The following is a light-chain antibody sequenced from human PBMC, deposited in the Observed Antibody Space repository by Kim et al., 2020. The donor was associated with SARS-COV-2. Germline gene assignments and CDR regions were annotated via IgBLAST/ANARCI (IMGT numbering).Light chain of an antibody. CDR2: DVI. CDR1: SRGVGGDNH. CDR3: SSYTSSSTYV. J-gene: IGLJ1*01. Sequence: GQSITISCAGTSRGVGGDNHVSGYQQHPGKAPKLMIYDVIKRPSGVSNRFSGSKSGNTASLTISGLQAEDEADYYCSSYTSSSTYVFGTGTKVTVL. V-gene: IGLV2-14*04.